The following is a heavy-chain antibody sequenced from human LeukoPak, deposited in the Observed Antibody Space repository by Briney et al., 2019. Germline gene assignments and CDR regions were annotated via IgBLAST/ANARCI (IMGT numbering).Heavy chain of an antibody. V-gene: IGHV3-66*01. CDR2: IYSGGST. D-gene: IGHD6-6*01. CDR1: GFTVSSNY. Sequence: PGGSLRLSCAASGFTVSSNYMSWVRQAPGKGLEWVSVIYSGGSTYYADSVKGRFTISRDNSKNTLYLQMNSLRAEDTAVYYCAKDIAADVIGNYWGQGTLVTVSS. J-gene: IGHJ4*02. CDR3: AKDIAADVIGNY.